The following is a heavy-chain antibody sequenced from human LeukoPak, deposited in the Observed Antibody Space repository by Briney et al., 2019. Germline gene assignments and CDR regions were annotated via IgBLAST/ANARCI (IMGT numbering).Heavy chain of an antibody. Sequence: PGGSLRLSCAASGFTFSSYSMNWVRQAPGKGLEWVSYISSSSSTIYYADSEKGRFTISRDNAKNSLDLQMNSLRAEDTAVYYCARATGDGRHAFDIWGQGTMVTVSS. J-gene: IGHJ3*02. D-gene: IGHD7-27*01. CDR2: ISSSSSTI. CDR3: ARATGDGRHAFDI. CDR1: GFTFSSYS. V-gene: IGHV3-48*04.